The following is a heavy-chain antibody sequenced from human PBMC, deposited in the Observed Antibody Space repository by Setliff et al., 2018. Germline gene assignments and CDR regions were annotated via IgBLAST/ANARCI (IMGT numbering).Heavy chain of an antibody. CDR3: MSTPSGTYSTYYYYYNMDV. D-gene: IGHD3-10*01. V-gene: IGHV3-15*01. CDR1: GFTFSSYW. Sequence: GSLRLSCAASGFTFSSYWMSWVRQAPGKGLEWVANIKQDGSETTDYAAPVKGRFIISRDDSKRTLYLQMNSLKNEDTALYYCMSTPSGTYSTYYYYYNMDVRGKGTQVTVSS. CDR2: IKQDGSETT. J-gene: IGHJ6*03.